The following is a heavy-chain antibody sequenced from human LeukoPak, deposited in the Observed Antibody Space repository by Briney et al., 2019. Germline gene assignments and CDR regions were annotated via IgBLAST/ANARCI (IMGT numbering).Heavy chain of an antibody. J-gene: IGHJ5*02. CDR2: IDPSDSYT. CDR3: ARHHCSGGSCYSAVGFDP. CDR1: GYSFTSYW. V-gene: IGHV5-10-1*01. Sequence: GESLKISCKGSGYSFTSYWISWVRQMPGKGLEWMGRIDPSDSYTNYSPSFQGHVTISADKSTSTAYLQWSSLKASDTAMYYCARHHCSGGSCYSAVGFDPWGQGTLVTVSS. D-gene: IGHD2-15*01.